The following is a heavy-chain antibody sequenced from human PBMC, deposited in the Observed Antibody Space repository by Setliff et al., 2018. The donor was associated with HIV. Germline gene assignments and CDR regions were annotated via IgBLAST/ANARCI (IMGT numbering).Heavy chain of an antibody. D-gene: IGHD2-15*01. Sequence: AAVQVSCKASGYSFTNYGISWVRQAPGQGLEWMGWISSYNDNKNYALNLQGRVTMTTDTTTSTAYMELRSLRSDDTAGYYCARDDVGYCSGGSCYHLFDTFDIWGQGTVVTVSS. CDR3: ARDDVGYCSGGSCYHLFDTFDI. J-gene: IGHJ3*02. CDR1: GYSFTNYG. V-gene: IGHV1-18*01. CDR2: ISSYNDNK.